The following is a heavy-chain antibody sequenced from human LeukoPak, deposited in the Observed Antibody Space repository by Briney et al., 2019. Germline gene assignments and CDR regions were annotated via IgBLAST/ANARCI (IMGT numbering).Heavy chain of an antibody. Sequence: PSETLSLTCTVSGGSISSYYWSWIRQPPGKGLEWIGYIYYSGSTNYNPSLKSRVTISVDTSKNQFSLKLSSVTAADTAVYYCARVAGSGGSYFSAATIRVFDCWGQGTLVTVSS. J-gene: IGHJ4*02. D-gene: IGHD1-26*01. V-gene: IGHV4-59*01. CDR3: ARVAGSGGSYFSAATIRVFDC. CDR1: GGSISSYY. CDR2: IYYSGST.